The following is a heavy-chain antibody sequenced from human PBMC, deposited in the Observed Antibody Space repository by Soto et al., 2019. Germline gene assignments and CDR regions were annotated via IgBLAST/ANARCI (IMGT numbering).Heavy chain of an antibody. V-gene: IGHV4-39*01. CDR2: IYYSGST. D-gene: IGHD4-17*01. CDR1: GGSISSSRYY. J-gene: IGHJ6*03. CDR3: ATKTTAPEYYYYYYMDV. Sequence: TSETLSLTCTVSGGSISSSRYYWGWIRQPPGKGLEWIGSIYYSGSTYYNPSLKSRVTISVDTSKNQFSLKLSSVTAADTAVYYCATKTTAPEYYYYYYMDVWGKGTTVTVSS.